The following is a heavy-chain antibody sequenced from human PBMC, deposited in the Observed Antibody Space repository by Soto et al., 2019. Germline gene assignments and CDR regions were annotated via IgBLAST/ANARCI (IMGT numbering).Heavy chain of an antibody. CDR3: AAGSIAAAGTFDY. CDR2: IVVGSGNT. J-gene: IGHJ4*02. D-gene: IGHD6-13*01. Sequence: ASVKVSCKASGFTFTSSAMQWVRQARGQRLEWIGWIVVGSGNTNYAQKFQERVTITRDMSTSTAYMELSSLRSEDTAVYYCAAGSIAAAGTFDYWGQGTLVTVSS. V-gene: IGHV1-58*02. CDR1: GFTFTSSA.